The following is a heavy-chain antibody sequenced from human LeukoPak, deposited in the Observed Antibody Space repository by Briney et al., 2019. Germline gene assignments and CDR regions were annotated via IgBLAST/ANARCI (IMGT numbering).Heavy chain of an antibody. CDR3: ARGSRPPAARWVHQY. CDR2: INHSGST. J-gene: IGHJ4*02. CDR1: GGSFSGYY. Sequence: PSETLSLTCAVYGGSFSGYYWSWIRQPPGKGLEWIGEINHSGSTNYNPSLKSRVTISVDTSKNQFSLKLSSVTAADTAVYYCARGSRPPAARWVHQYWGQGTLVTVSS. V-gene: IGHV4-34*01. D-gene: IGHD6-6*01.